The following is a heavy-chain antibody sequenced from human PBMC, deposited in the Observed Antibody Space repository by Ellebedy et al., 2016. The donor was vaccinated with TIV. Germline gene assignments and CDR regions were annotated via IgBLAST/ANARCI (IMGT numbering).Heavy chain of an antibody. V-gene: IGHV4-59*08. Sequence: MPSETLSLTCTVSGASISSYYWSWIRQPPGKGLEWNGYIYYNENTRYNPSLKSRVTISVDTSKNQFSLNLNSVTAADTAVYFCASTPFSAGSGYHPHDYWGQGILVTVSS. J-gene: IGHJ4*02. CDR3: ASTPFSAGSGYHPHDY. CDR2: IYYNENT. D-gene: IGHD5-12*01. CDR1: GASISSYY.